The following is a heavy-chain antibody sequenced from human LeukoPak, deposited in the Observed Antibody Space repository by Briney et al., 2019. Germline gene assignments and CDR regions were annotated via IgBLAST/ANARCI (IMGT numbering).Heavy chain of an antibody. V-gene: IGHV1-24*01. CDR2: FDPEDGET. CDR3: ATDLVVSDAFDI. J-gene: IGHJ3*02. Sequence: ASVKVSCKVSGYTLTELSMHWVRQAPGKGLEWMGGFDPEDGETIYAQKFQGRVTMTEDTSTDTAYMELSSPRSEDTAVYYCATDLVVSDAFDIWGQGTMVTVSS. CDR1: GYTLTELS. D-gene: IGHD2-15*01.